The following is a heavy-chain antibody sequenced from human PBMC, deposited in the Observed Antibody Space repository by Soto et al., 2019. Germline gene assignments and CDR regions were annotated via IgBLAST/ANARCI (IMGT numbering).Heavy chain of an antibody. Sequence: QLQLQESGSGLVKPSQTLSLTCAVSGGSISSGGSSWSWIRQPPGKGLEWIGYIYHSGSTYYNPSLQRRVTIXVXRPXPQFSLELSSGTAADTAVYYCARAGDSSGPVALGYWGQGTLVTVSS. CDR3: ARAGDSSGPVALGY. D-gene: IGHD6-19*01. J-gene: IGHJ4*02. CDR1: GGSISSGGSS. CDR2: IYHSGST. V-gene: IGHV4-30-2*01.